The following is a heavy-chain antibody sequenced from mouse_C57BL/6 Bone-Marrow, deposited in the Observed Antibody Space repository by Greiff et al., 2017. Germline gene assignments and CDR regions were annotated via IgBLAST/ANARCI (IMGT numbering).Heavy chain of an antibody. V-gene: IGHV1-55*01. CDR2: IYPGSGST. J-gene: IGHJ2*01. CDR3: ARGFEYIDY. CDR1: GYTFTSYW. Sequence: QVQLQQPGAELVKPGASVKLSCKASGYTFTSYWITWVKQRPGQGLEWIGDIYPGSGSTYYNEKFKSKATLTVDTSSSTAYMQLRRLPSEDSAGYGGARGFEYIDYWGQGTTVTVSS.